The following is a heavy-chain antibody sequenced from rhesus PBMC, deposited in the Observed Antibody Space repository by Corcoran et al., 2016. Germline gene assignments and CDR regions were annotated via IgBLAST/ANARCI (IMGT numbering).Heavy chain of an antibody. V-gene: IGHV1S2*01. CDR3: ARLRYCSSTYCSEFDL. CDR1: GYTFTDYY. J-gene: IGHJ2*01. Sequence: QVQLVQSGAEVKKPGSSVKVSCKASGYTFTDYYMHWVRQAPRQGLEWMGWINPYNGNTKSAQKVQGRVNMTRETSTSTAYMELSSLRSEDTAVYYCARLRYCSSTYCSEFDLWGPGTPITISS. D-gene: IGHD2-15*01. CDR2: INPYNGNT.